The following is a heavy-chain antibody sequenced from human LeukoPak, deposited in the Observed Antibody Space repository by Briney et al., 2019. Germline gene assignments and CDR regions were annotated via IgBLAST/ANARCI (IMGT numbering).Heavy chain of an antibody. D-gene: IGHD6-13*01. CDR3: VKDRWVDH. Sequence: PGGSLRLSCSASGFIFSPYAMHWVRQAPGKGLEYVSSISSEGKTTYYADSVKGRFTISRDNSKNTLYLQMSSLRPEDMAVYYCVKDRWVDHWGQGTLVTVSS. J-gene: IGHJ4*02. CDR1: GFIFSPYA. CDR2: ISSEGKTT. V-gene: IGHV3-64D*06.